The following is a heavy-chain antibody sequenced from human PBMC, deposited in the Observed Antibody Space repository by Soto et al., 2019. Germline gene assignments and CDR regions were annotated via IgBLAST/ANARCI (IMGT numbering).Heavy chain of an antibody. Sequence: VKVSCKASGYTFTSYGISWVRQAPGQGLEWMGWISAYNGNTNYAQKLQGRVTMTTDTSTSTAYMELRSLRSDDTAVYYCAREQETYCSSTSCYGDYMDVWGKGTTVTVSS. J-gene: IGHJ6*03. V-gene: IGHV1-18*01. D-gene: IGHD2-2*01. CDR3: AREQETYCSSTSCYGDYMDV. CDR2: ISAYNGNT. CDR1: GYTFTSYG.